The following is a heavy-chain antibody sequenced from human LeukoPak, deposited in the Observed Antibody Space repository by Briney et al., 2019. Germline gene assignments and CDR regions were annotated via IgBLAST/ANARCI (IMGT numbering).Heavy chain of an antibody. CDR2: ISSSSSYI. V-gene: IGHV3-21*01. Sequence: GGSLRLSCAASGFTFSSYSMNWVRQAPGKGLEWVSSISSSSSYIYYADSVKGRFTISRGNAKNSLYLQMNSLRAEDTAVYYCASKGLSTYYYDSSGALAYWGQGTLVTVSS. CDR3: ASKGLSTYYYDSSGALAY. J-gene: IGHJ4*02. D-gene: IGHD3-22*01. CDR1: GFTFSSYS.